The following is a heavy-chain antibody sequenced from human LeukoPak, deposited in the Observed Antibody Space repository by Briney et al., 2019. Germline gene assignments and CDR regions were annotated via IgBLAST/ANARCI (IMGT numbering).Heavy chain of an antibody. V-gene: IGHV1-46*01. CDR2: INPSGGST. CDR1: GYTFTSYY. CDR3: ASSSSYYYYMDV. D-gene: IGHD6-6*01. Sequence: GASVKVSCKASGYTFTSYYMHWVRLAPGQGLEWMGIINPSGGSTSYAQKFQGRVTMTRDMSTSTVYMELSSLRSEDTAVYYCASSSSYYYYMDVWGKGTTVTVSS. J-gene: IGHJ6*03.